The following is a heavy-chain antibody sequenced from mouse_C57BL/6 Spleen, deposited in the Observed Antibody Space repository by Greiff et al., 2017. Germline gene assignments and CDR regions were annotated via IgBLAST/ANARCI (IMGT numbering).Heavy chain of an antibody. CDR2: IDPETGGT. D-gene: IGHD1-1*01. V-gene: IGHV1-15*01. CDR1: GYTFTDYE. CDR3: TRSFTTVVATGAVGFAY. Sequence: QVQLQQSGAELVRPGASVTLSCKASGYTFTDYEMPWVKQTPVHGLEWIGAIDPETGGTAYNQKFKGKAILTADKSSSTAYMELRSLTSEDSAVYYCTRSFTTVVATGAVGFAYWGQGTLVTVSA. J-gene: IGHJ3*01.